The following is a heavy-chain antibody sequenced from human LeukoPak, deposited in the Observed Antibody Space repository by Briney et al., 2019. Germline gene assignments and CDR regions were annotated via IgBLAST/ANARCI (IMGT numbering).Heavy chain of an antibody. CDR2: ISYDGSNK. CDR3: ARDKAWFGELFSNWFDP. Sequence: GGSLRLSCAASGFTFSSYAMHWVRQAPGKGLEWVAVISYDGSNKYYADSVKGRFTISRDNSKSTLYLQMNSLRAEDTAVYYCARDKAWFGELFSNWFDPWGQGTLVTVSS. CDR1: GFTFSSYA. J-gene: IGHJ5*02. V-gene: IGHV3-30*01. D-gene: IGHD3-10*01.